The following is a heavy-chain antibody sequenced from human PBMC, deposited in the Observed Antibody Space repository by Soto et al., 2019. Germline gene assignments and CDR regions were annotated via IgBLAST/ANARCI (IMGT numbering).Heavy chain of an antibody. CDR3: ARDRDYDSSGYYRTKYFDY. CDR1: GFTFSSYW. V-gene: IGHV3-7*03. Sequence: GGSLRLSCAASGFTFSSYWMSWVRQAPGKGLEWVANIKQDGSEKYYVDSVKGRFTISRDNAKNSLYLQMNSLRAEDTAVYYCARDRDYDSSGYYRTKYFDYWGQGTLVTIYS. D-gene: IGHD3-22*01. J-gene: IGHJ4*02. CDR2: IKQDGSEK.